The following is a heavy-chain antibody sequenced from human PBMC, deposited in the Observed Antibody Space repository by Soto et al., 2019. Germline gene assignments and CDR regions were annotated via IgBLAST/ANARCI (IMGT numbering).Heavy chain of an antibody. D-gene: IGHD4-17*01. J-gene: IGHJ4*02. V-gene: IGHV4-61*01. CDR3: ATETTVTTYCEY. Sequence: PSETLSLTRTVYGGSVSSGSYYWSWILQPPGKGLEWIGYIYYSVSTNYNPSLKSRVTISVDTSKNHFSLKLTSVTAADTAVYYCATETTVTTYCEYWGQQTLVTASS. CDR1: GGSVSSGSYY. CDR2: IYYSVST.